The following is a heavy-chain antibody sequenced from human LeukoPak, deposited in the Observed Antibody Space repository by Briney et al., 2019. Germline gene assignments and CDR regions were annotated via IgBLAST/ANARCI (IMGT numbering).Heavy chain of an antibody. CDR3: AKPREYSSTWFGVDH. J-gene: IGHJ4*02. Sequence: PGGSLRLSCAASGFTFSNYAMSWVRQAPGKGLEWVSLISGSGGTTYYADSVKGRFTISRDNSKNTLFLQMYSLRAEDTAAYYCAKPREYSSTWFGVDHWGQGSLVTVSS. V-gene: IGHV3-23*01. D-gene: IGHD6-13*01. CDR1: GFTFSNYA. CDR2: ISGSGGTT.